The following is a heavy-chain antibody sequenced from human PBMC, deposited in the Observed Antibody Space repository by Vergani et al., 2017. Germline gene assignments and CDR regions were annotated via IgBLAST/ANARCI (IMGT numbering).Heavy chain of an antibody. CDR3: ATDLGSGFDYGDYRYDY. D-gene: IGHD4-17*01. J-gene: IGHJ4*02. Sequence: EVQLVQSGAEVKKPGATVKISCKVSGYTFTDYYMHWVQQAPGKGLEWMGLVDPEDGETIYAEKFQGRVTITVDTSTDTAYMELSSLRSEDTAVYYCATDLGSGFDYGDYRYDYWGQGTLVTVSS. CDR1: GYTFTDYY. V-gene: IGHV1-69-2*01. CDR2: VDPEDGET.